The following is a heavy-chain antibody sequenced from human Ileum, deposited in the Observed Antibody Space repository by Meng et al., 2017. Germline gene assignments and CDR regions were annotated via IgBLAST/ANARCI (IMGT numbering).Heavy chain of an antibody. CDR2: ISSSGSTI. Sequence: GESLKISCAASGFTFSSYEMNWVRQAPGKGLEWVSYISSSGSTIYYADSVKGRFTISRDNSKNTLYLQMNSLRAEDTATYYCARSFRPRGVTAGLDYWGQGTLVTVSS. V-gene: IGHV3-48*03. CDR3: ARSFRPRGVTAGLDY. D-gene: IGHD2-21*02. CDR1: GFTFSSYE. J-gene: IGHJ4*02.